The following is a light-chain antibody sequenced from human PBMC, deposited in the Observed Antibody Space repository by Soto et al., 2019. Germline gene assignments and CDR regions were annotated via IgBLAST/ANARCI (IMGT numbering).Light chain of an antibody. Sequence: DIQMTQSPSSLSASLGDRVTITCRASQSISSYLNWYQQKPGKAPKLLIYDASSLESGVPSRFSGSGSGTEFTLTISSLQPDDFATYYCQQYNSYSPAWTFGQGTKVDI. CDR3: QQYNSYSPAWT. V-gene: IGKV1-5*01. CDR1: QSISSY. CDR2: DAS. J-gene: IGKJ1*01.